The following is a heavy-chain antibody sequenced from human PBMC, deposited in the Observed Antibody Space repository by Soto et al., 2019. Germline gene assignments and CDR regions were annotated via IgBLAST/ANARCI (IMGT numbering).Heavy chain of an antibody. J-gene: IGHJ4*02. CDR2: LYGSGDIT. D-gene: IGHD2-8*01. CDR1: GFTFSSYA. Sequence: PGGSLRLSCAASGFTFSSYAMTWARQAPGKGLEWVSGLYGSGDITFYADSVRGRFTVSRDNSKNTLSLQMNSLRSEDTAVYYCVRKNVNNGFYDYWGQGTLVT. CDR3: VRKNVNNGFYDY. V-gene: IGHV3-23*01.